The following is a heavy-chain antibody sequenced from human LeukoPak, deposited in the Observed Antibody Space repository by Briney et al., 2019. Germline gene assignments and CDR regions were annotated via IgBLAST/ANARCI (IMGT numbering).Heavy chain of an antibody. CDR1: GYTFTSYD. V-gene: IGHV1-8*01. CDR3: ARGLMDYYDPSKPARYYYYMDV. CDR2: MNPNSGNT. D-gene: IGHD3-22*01. J-gene: IGHJ6*03. Sequence: ASVKVSCKASGYTFTSYDINWVRQATGQGLEWMGWMNPNSGNTGYAQKFQGRVTMTRNTSISTAYMELSSLRSEDTAVYYCARGLMDYYDPSKPARYYYYMDVWGKGTTVTISS.